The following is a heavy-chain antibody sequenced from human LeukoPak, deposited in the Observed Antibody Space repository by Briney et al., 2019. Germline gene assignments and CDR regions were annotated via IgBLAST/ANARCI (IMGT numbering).Heavy chain of an antibody. V-gene: IGHV5-51*01. J-gene: IGHJ4*02. D-gene: IGHD3-3*01. CDR2: IYPGDSDT. CDR1: GYSFTSYW. CDR3: ARADVLRFLEWLSDTYYFDY. Sequence: GESLKISCKGSGYSFTSYWIGWVRQMPGKGLEWMGIIYPGDSDTRYSPSFQGQVTISADKSISTAYLQWSSLKASGTAMYYCARADVLRFLEWLSDTYYFDYWGQGTLVTVSS.